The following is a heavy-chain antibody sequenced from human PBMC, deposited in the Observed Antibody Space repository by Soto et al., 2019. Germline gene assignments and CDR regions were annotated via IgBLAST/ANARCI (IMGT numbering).Heavy chain of an antibody. CDR3: ARSTSTIGARLDS. V-gene: IGHV1-2*02. CDR1: GYTFTGYY. D-gene: IGHD6-6*01. Sequence: GASVKVSCKAPGYTFTGYYMHWVRQAPGQGLEWMGWINPNTGGTKYAQKFQGRVAMTRDTSISTAYMELSWLTSDDTAIYYCARSTSTIGARLDSWGQGTLVTVSS. J-gene: IGHJ4*02. CDR2: INPNTGGT.